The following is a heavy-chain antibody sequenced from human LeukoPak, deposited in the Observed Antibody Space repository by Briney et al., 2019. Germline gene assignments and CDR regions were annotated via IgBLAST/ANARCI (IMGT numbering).Heavy chain of an antibody. CDR1: GFTFSSYG. CDR2: ISYDGSNK. D-gene: IGHD3-16*01. Sequence: GGSLRLSCAASGFTFSSYGMHWVRQAPGKGLEWVAVISYDGSNKYYADSVKGRFTISRDNSKNNVYLQMNSLSDEDRAIYYCVKDSDWGRYDDWGQGTVVTVSS. V-gene: IGHV3-30*18. J-gene: IGHJ1*01. CDR3: VKDSDWGRYDD.